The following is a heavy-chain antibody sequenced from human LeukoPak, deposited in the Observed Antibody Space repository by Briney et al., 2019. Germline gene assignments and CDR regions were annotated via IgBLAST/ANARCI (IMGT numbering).Heavy chain of an antibody. V-gene: IGHV3-30*04. J-gene: IGHJ4*02. D-gene: IGHD5-12*01. CDR3: ARAATTWYYFDY. CDR1: GFTFSSYA. Sequence: GRSLRLSCAASGFTFSSYAMHWVRQAPGKGLEWVAVISYDGSNKYYADSVKGRFTISRDNSKSTLYLQMNSLRAEDTAVYYCARAATTWYYFDYWGQGTLVTVSS. CDR2: ISYDGSNK.